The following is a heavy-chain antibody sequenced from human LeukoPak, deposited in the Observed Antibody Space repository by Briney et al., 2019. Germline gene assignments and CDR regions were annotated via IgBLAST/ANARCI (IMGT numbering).Heavy chain of an antibody. CDR1: GYTFTDYY. J-gene: IGHJ5*02. CDR2: VDPEDGET. D-gene: IGHD3-10*01. CDR3: ARDRDLWFGTNRGGWFDP. V-gene: IGHV1-69-2*01. Sequence: ASVKISCKVSGYTFTDYYMHWVQQAPGKGLEWMGLVDPEDGETIYAEKFQGRVTITADTSTDTAYMELSRLRSDDTAVYYCARDRDLWFGTNRGGWFDPWGQGTLVTVSS.